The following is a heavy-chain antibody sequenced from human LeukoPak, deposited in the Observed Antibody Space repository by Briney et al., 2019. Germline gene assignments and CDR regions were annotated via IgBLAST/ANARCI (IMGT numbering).Heavy chain of an antibody. CDR1: GFTFSSYS. Sequence: PWGSLRLSCAASGFTFSSYSMNWVRQAPGKGLEWVSSISSSSSYIYYADSVKGRFTISRDNSKNTLYLQMNSLRAEDTAVYYCAKVRSLIVVVIYFDYWGQGTLVTVSS. D-gene: IGHD3-22*01. CDR3: AKVRSLIVVVIYFDY. J-gene: IGHJ4*02. V-gene: IGHV3-21*04. CDR2: ISSSSSYI.